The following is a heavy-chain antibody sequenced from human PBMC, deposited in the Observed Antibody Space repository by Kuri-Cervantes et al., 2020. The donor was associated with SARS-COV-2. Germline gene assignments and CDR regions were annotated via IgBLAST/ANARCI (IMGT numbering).Heavy chain of an antibody. V-gene: IGHV3-9*01. D-gene: IGHD6-19*01. Sequence: GGSLRLSCAASGFTFDDYAMHWVRQAPGKGLEWVSGISWNSGSIGYEDSVKGRFTISRDNAKNSLYLQMNSLRAEDTATYYCARIETSSGWYLFDFWGQGTLVTVSS. J-gene: IGHJ4*02. CDR1: GFTFDDYA. CDR3: ARIETSSGWYLFDF. CDR2: ISWNSGSI.